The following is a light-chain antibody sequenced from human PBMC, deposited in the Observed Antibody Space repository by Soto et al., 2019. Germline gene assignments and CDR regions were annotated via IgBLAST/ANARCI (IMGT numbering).Light chain of an antibody. Sequence: QSALTQPRSVSGSPGQSVTISCTGTSXXVXAYNYVSWYQQHPGKVPKLMIYDVSRRPSGVPDRFSGSKSGNTASLTISGLQADDEADYYCCSYAGSYTLVFGGGTKLTVL. J-gene: IGLJ3*02. CDR1: SXXVXAYNY. CDR3: CSYAGSYTLV. CDR2: DVS. V-gene: IGLV2-11*01.